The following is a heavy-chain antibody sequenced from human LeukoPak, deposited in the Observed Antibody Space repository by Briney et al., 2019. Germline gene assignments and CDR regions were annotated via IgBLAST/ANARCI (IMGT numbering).Heavy chain of an antibody. V-gene: IGHV1-18*01. CDR2: ISACNGNT. CDR1: GYTFTSYG. CDR3: ARGSGYCSSTSCYPFDY. J-gene: IGHJ4*02. Sequence: GASVKVSCKASGYTFTSYGISWVRQAPGQGLEWMGWISACNGNTNYAQKLQGRVTMTTDTSTSTAYMELRSLRSDDTAVYYCARGSGYCSSTSCYPFDYWGQGTLVTVSS. D-gene: IGHD2-2*01.